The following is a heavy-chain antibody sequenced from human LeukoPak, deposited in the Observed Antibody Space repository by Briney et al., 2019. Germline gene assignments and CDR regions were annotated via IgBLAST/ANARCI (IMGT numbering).Heavy chain of an antibody. Sequence: ASVKVSCKASGGTLRSYAISWVRQAPGQGLEWMGETIPIFGTATYAQRFQGRVTITTDESRSTAYMELNSLRSDDTAVYYCVREGEPQTFAYWGQGTLVTVSS. CDR3: VREGEPQTFAY. J-gene: IGHJ4*02. CDR1: GGTLRSYA. V-gene: IGHV1-69*05. CDR2: TIPIFGTA. D-gene: IGHD3-16*01.